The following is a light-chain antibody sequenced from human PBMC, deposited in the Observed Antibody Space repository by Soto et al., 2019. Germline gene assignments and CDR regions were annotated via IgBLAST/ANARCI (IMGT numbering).Light chain of an antibody. CDR3: QQYNSYWT. J-gene: IGKJ1*01. Sequence: DIQITQSPSTLSASVGDRVTITFRASQSINRWLAWYQQKPGEVPKLLIYKASVLESGVPSRFSGSGSGTEFTLTISSLQPDDFATYYCQQYNSYWTFGQGTKVDIK. V-gene: IGKV1-5*03. CDR1: QSINRW. CDR2: KAS.